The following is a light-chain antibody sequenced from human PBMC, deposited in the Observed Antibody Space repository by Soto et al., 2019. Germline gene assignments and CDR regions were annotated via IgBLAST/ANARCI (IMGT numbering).Light chain of an antibody. CDR1: QSVSSN. Sequence: EIVMTQSPATLSVSPGQRATPSCRATQSVSSNLAWYQQKPGQAPRLLIYGASTRATGIPARFSGSGSGTEFTLTIRSLQSEDFAVYYCQQYNNWPPTFGQGTKVDIK. CDR2: GAS. CDR3: QQYNNWPPT. V-gene: IGKV3-15*01. J-gene: IGKJ1*01.